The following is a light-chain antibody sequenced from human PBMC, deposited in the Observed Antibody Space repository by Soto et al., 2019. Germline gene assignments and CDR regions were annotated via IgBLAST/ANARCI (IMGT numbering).Light chain of an antibody. CDR3: QQYKNWPLT. Sequence: EIVMTQSPASLSVSPGERATLSCRASQSLTGDLAWYQQKPGQAPRLLIYGTSNRATGVPARFSGSGSGTEFTLTITSLQSEYFAVYYCQQYKNWPLTFGRGTTVDI. V-gene: IGKV3-15*01. CDR1: QSLTGD. CDR2: GTS. J-gene: IGKJ3*01.